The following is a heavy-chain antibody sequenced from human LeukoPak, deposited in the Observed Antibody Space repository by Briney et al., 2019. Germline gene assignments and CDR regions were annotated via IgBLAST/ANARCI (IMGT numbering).Heavy chain of an antibody. CDR3: ARGYCYYMDV. V-gene: IGHV4-59*08. Sequence: SETLSLTCTVSGGPISSYYWSWIRQPPGKGLEWIGYIYYSGSTNYNPSLKSRVTISVDTSKNQFSLKLSSVTTADTAVYYCARGYCYYMDVWGKGTTVTVSS. CDR2: IYYSGST. J-gene: IGHJ6*03. CDR1: GGPISSYY.